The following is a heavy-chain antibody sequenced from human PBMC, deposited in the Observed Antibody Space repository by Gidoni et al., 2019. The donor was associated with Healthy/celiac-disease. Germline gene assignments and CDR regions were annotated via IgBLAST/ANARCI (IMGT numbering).Heavy chain of an antibody. J-gene: IGHJ4*02. CDR2: ISYDGSNK. Sequence: QVQLVESGGGVVQPGRSLRLSCAASGFTFSSYGMHWVRQAPGKGLEWVAVISYDGSNKYYADSVKGRFTISRDNSKNTLYLQMNSLRAEDTAVYYCAKSGRFLEWWSIDYWGQGTLVTVSS. D-gene: IGHD3-3*01. CDR1: GFTFSSYG. CDR3: AKSGRFLEWWSIDY. V-gene: IGHV3-30*18.